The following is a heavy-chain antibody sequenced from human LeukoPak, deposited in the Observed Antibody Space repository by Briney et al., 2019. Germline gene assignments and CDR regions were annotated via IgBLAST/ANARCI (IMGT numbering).Heavy chain of an antibody. Sequence: ASVKVSCKASGGTFNNYAISWVRQAPGQGLEWMGWINPNSGGTNYAQKFQGRVTMTRDTSISTAYMELSRLRSDDTAVYYCARTRYYDSSGYTALGYWGQGTLVTVSS. CDR1: GGTFNNYA. CDR2: INPNSGGT. D-gene: IGHD3-22*01. V-gene: IGHV1-2*02. CDR3: ARTRYYDSSGYTALGY. J-gene: IGHJ4*02.